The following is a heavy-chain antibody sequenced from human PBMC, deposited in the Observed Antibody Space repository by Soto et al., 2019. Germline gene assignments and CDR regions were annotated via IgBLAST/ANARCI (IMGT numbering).Heavy chain of an antibody. CDR1: GYTFTAYY. J-gene: IGHJ6*02. CDR2: INPNSGGT. V-gene: IGHV1-2*02. Sequence: QVQLVQSGAEVKKPGASVKVSCKASGYTFTAYYMHWVRQAPGQGLEWMGWINPNSGGTNYAQKYVGRAPMTRDPSITPSYMALSRLRSDDPAVYSGVSPPPPSLYYYPMDLWGQGTTVTVPS. CDR3: VSPPPPSLYYYPMDL.